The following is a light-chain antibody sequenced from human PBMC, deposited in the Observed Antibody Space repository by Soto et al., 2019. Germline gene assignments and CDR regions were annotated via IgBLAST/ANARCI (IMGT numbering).Light chain of an antibody. J-gene: IGLJ2*01. CDR1: SPNIGINT. V-gene: IGLV1-51*02. CDR2: ADN. CDR3: ASWDSSLIGGV. Sequence: QSVLTQPPSVSAAPGQKVTISCSGSSPNIGINTVSWYQQLPGIAPKLLIYADNKRPSGIPDRFSGSKSGTSATLGITGLQTGDEAEYYCASWDSSLIGGVFGGGTKLTVL.